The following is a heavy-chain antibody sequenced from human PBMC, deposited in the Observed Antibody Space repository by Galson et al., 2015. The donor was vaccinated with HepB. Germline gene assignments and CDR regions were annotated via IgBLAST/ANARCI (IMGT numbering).Heavy chain of an antibody. V-gene: IGHV1-18*04. CDR2: ISAYNGNT. CDR3: AREWEQPDYYYGMDV. CDR1: GYTFTSYG. D-gene: IGHD1-26*01. J-gene: IGHJ6*02. Sequence: SVKVSCKASGYTFTSYGISWVRQAPGQGLEWMGWISAYNGNTNYAQKLQGRVTMTTDTSTSTAYMELRSLRSDDTAVYYCAREWEQPDYYYGMDVWGQGTTVTVSS.